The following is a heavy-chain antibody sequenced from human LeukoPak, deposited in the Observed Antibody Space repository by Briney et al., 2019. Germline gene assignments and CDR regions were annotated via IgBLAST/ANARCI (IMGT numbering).Heavy chain of an antibody. V-gene: IGHV3-23*01. CDR1: GFTFSSYA. CDR2: ISGSGGST. D-gene: IGHD3-22*01. Sequence: SGGSLRLSCAASGFTFSSYAMSWVRQAPGKGLEWVSAISGSGGSTYYADSVKGRFTISRDNSKNTLYLQMNSLRAEDTAVYYCAKVGLGYDSSGYYYYYGMDVWGQGTTVTVSS. J-gene: IGHJ6*02. CDR3: AKVGLGYDSSGYYYYYGMDV.